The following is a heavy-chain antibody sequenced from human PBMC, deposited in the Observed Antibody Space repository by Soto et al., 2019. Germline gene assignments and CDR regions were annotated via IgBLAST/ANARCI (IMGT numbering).Heavy chain of an antibody. Sequence: ASVKVSCKASGYTFTGYYMHWVRQAPGQGLEWMGWINPNSGGTNYAQKFQGRVTMTRDTSISTAYMELSRPRSDDTAVYYCARDRRGYSYGYSGLYGMDVWGQGTTVTV. V-gene: IGHV1-2*02. CDR3: ARDRRGYSYGYSGLYGMDV. D-gene: IGHD5-18*01. CDR2: INPNSGGT. CDR1: GYTFTGYY. J-gene: IGHJ6*02.